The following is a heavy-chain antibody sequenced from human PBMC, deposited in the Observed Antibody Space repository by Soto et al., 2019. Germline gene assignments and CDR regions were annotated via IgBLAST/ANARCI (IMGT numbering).Heavy chain of an antibody. J-gene: IGHJ6*02. D-gene: IGHD6-19*01. V-gene: IGHV3-33*01. Sequence: SLRLSCAASGFTFNTYGMHWVRQAPGKGLEWVAVIWYDGGIKYYSDSTRGRFIVSRDNSRNTLYLQMNSLRVEDTAVYYCSRIAVTYYYYDMDVWGQGTTVTVSS. CDR3: SRIAVTYYYYDMDV. CDR1: GFTFNTYG. CDR2: IWYDGGIK.